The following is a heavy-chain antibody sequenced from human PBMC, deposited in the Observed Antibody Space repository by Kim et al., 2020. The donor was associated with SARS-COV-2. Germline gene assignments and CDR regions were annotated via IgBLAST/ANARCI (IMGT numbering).Heavy chain of an antibody. V-gene: IGHV3-23*01. CDR1: GFTFTGYA. J-gene: IGHJ4*02. D-gene: IGHD2-2*03. CDR2: IDGSDGTT. CDR3: MKGGWGWIWDH. Sequence: GGSLRLSCTTSGFTFTGYAMSWVRQAPGKGPEWVSSIDGSDGTTYYVDSVKGRFTSSRDNSKNTLYLQMSTLRADDTAVYYCMKGGWGWIWDHWGQGTLVTVAS.